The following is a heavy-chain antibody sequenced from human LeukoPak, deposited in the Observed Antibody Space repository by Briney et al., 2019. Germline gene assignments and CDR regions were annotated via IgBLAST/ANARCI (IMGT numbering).Heavy chain of an antibody. CDR2: INPNSGGT. V-gene: IGHV1-2*04. D-gene: IGHD7-27*01. Sequence: ASVKVSCKASGYTFTGYHMHWVRQAPGQGLEWMGWINPNSGGTNYAQKFQGWVTMTRDTSISTAYMELSRLRSDDTAVYYCARDLLSSSGNWGTFHDAFDIWGQGTMVTVSS. J-gene: IGHJ3*02. CDR3: ARDLLSSSGNWGTFHDAFDI. CDR1: GYTFTGYH.